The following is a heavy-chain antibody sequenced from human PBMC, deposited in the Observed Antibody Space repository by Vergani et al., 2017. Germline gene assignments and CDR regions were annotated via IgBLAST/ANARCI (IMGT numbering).Heavy chain of an antibody. CDR2: IYYSGST. J-gene: IGHJ2*01. V-gene: IGHV4-30-4*01. Sequence: QVQLQESGPGLVKPSQTLSLTCTVSGGSISSGDYYWSWIRQPPGKGLEWIGYIYYSGSTNYNPSLKSRVTISVDTSKNQFSLKMSSVTAADTAVYYCARRYSSSWHQYWYFDLWGRGTLVTVSS. CDR1: GGSISSGDYY. D-gene: IGHD6-13*01. CDR3: ARRYSSSWHQYWYFDL.